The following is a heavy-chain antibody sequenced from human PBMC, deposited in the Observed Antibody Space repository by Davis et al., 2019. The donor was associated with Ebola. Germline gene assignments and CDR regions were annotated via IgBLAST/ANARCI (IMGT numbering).Heavy chain of an antibody. CDR3: ARAPSPSNMDV. Sequence: AASVKVSCKASGYTFTSYAMHWVRQAPGQRLEWMGWINAGNGNTKYSQKFQGRVTITRDTSASTAYMELSSLRSEDTAVYYCARAPSPSNMDVWGKGTTVTVSS. J-gene: IGHJ6*03. V-gene: IGHV1-3*01. CDR1: GYTFTSYA. CDR2: INAGNGNT. D-gene: IGHD2-2*01.